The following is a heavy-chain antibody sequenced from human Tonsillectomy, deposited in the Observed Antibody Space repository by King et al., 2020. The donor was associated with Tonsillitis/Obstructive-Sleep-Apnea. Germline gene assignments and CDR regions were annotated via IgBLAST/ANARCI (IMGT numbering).Heavy chain of an antibody. J-gene: IGHJ3*02. Sequence: VQLQQWGAGLLKPSETLSLTCAVYGGSFSGHYWSWIRQPPGKGLEWIGEIDHSGSTNYNPSLKSRVTISADTSKTQFSLNLGSVTAADTAVYYCAREISTDAFDIWGQGTMVTVSS. CDR2: IDHSGST. V-gene: IGHV4-34*01. CDR3: AREISTDAFDI. CDR1: GGSFSGHY.